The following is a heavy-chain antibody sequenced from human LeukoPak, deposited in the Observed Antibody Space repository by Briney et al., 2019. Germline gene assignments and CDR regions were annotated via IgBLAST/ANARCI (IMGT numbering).Heavy chain of an antibody. CDR2: ISGSGGST. D-gene: IGHD5-12*01. CDR1: GFTFSSYA. J-gene: IGHJ5*02. Sequence: GGSLRLSCAASGFTFSSYAMSWVRQASGKGLEWVSAISGSGGSTYYADSVKGRFTISRDNSKNTLYLQMNSLRAEDTAVYYCAYSDRLNWFDPWGQGTLVTVSS. V-gene: IGHV3-23*01. CDR3: AYSDRLNWFDP.